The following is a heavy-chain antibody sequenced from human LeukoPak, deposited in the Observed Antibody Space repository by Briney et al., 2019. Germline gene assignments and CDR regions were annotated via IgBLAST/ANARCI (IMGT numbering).Heavy chain of an antibody. CDR1: GGSISSYY. J-gene: IGHJ6*02. V-gene: IGHV4-59*01. Sequence: SETLSLTCTVSGGSISSYYWSWIRQPPGKGLEWIGYVYYSGSTNYNPSLKSRVTISVDTSKKQFSLKLSSVTAADTAVYYCAFGDYYYYYGMDVWGQGTTVTVSS. CDR2: VYYSGST. D-gene: IGHD4-17*01. CDR3: AFGDYYYYYGMDV.